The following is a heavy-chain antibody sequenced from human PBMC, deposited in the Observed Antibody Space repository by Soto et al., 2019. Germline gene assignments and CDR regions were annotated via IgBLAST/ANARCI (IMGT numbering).Heavy chain of an antibody. D-gene: IGHD3-10*01. V-gene: IGHV1-69*08. CDR3: AREEYYYGSGAFFDY. CDR1: GGTFSSYT. CDR2: IIPILGIA. J-gene: IGHJ4*02. Sequence: QVQLVQSGAEVKQPGSSVKVSCKASGGTFSSYTISWVRQAPGQGLEWMGRIIPILGIANYAQKFQGRVTITADKSTSTAYMELSSLRSEDTAMYYCAREEYYYGSGAFFDYWGQGTLVTVSS.